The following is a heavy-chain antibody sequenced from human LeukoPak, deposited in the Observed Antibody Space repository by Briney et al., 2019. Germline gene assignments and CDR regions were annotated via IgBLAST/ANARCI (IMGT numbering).Heavy chain of an antibody. J-gene: IGHJ6*02. CDR3: ARGIPYYYGMDV. CDR2: INHSGST. V-gene: IGHV4-34*01. Sequence: SETLSLTCAVYGGSFSGYYWSWIRQPPGKGLEWIGEINHSGSTNYNPSLKSRVTISVDTSKNQFSLKLSSVTSAVTSVYYCARGIPYYYGMDVWGQGTTVTVSS. D-gene: IGHD2-21*01. CDR1: GGSFSGYY.